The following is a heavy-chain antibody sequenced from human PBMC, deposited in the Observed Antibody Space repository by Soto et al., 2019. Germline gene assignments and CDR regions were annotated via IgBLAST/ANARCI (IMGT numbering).Heavy chain of an antibody. J-gene: IGHJ2*01. CDR3: AKEWMPTPYWYFDL. V-gene: IGHV3-23*01. D-gene: IGHD5-12*01. Sequence: GGSLILSCAATGFTFSSYSMSLVRQAPGKELEGVSAISSSGGSTYYADSVKGGFTISRDNSKNTLYLQMNSLRAEDTAVYYCAKEWMPTPYWYFDLWGRGTLVTVSS. CDR2: ISSSGGST. CDR1: GFTFSSYS.